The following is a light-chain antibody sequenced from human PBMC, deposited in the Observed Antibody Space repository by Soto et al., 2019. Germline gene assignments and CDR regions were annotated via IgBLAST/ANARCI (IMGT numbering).Light chain of an antibody. CDR3: AAWDDSLTDYV. J-gene: IGLJ1*01. Sequence: QSVLTQAPSASETPGQTVTISCSGGSSNIGRNTVNWYQQLPGTAPKLLIYRNNRRPSGVPDRFSGSKSGTSASLAISGLQSEDEADYYCAAWDDSLTDYVFGTGTKVTVL. CDR2: RNN. V-gene: IGLV1-44*01. CDR1: SSNIGRNT.